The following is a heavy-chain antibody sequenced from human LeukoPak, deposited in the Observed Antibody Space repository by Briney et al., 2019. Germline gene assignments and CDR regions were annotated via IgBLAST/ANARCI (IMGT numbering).Heavy chain of an antibody. Sequence: SETLSLTCTVSGGSISSYYWSWIRQPPGKGLEWIGYIYYSGSTNYNPSLKSRATISVDTSKNQFSLKLSYVTAADTAVYFCAREGSWGNFDYWGQGTLVTVSS. V-gene: IGHV4-59*01. CDR1: GGSISSYY. CDR3: AREGSWGNFDY. CDR2: IYYSGST. D-gene: IGHD7-27*01. J-gene: IGHJ4*02.